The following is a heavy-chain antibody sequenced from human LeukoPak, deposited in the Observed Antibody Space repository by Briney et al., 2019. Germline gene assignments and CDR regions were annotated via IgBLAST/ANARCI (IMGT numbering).Heavy chain of an antibody. CDR1: GGSLVSTTFY. CDR3: ARHGGYDRSGYWFDP. V-gene: IGHV4-39*01. Sequence: SETLSLTCTVSGGSLVSTTFYWDLIRQPPGKGLEWIGSISYSGSTYYNPSLKSRVTISVDTSKNQFSLKLSSVTAADTAVYYCARHGGYDRSGYWFDPWGQGTLVTVSS. CDR2: ISYSGST. J-gene: IGHJ5*02. D-gene: IGHD3-22*01.